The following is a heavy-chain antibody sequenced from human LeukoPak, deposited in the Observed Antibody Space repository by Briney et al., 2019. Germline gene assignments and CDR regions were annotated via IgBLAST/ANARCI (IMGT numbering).Heavy chain of an antibody. V-gene: IGHV4-34*01. CDR2: INHSGST. CDR1: GGSFSDYY. D-gene: IGHD3-10*01. CDR3: AGFTFFRGVITFDY. Sequence: SETLSLTCAVYGGSFSDYYWNWIRQPPGKGLEWIGEINHSGSTNYNPSLKSRVTISVDTSKNQFSLKLSSVTAADTAVYSCAGFTFFRGVITFDYWGQGTLVTVSS. J-gene: IGHJ4*02.